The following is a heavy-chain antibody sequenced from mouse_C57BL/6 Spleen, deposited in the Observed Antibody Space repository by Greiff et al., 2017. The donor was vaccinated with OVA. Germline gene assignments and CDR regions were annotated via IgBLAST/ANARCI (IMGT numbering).Heavy chain of an antibody. D-gene: IGHD2-1*01. CDR1: GFSFNTYA. CDR3: VSYSWFAY. CDR2: IRSKSNNYAT. J-gene: IGHJ3*01. Sequence: EVKVVESGGGLVQPKGSLKLSCAASGFSFNTYAMNWVRQAPGTGLEWVARIRSKSNNYATYYADSVKDRFTISRDDSESMLYLQMNNLKTEDTAMYYCVSYSWFAYWGQGTLVTVSA. V-gene: IGHV10-1*01.